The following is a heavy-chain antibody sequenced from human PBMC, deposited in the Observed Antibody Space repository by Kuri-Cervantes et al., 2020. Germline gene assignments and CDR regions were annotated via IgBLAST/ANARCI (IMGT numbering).Heavy chain of an antibody. J-gene: IGHJ4*02. V-gene: IGHV1-18*01. Sequence: ASVKVSCKTSSYTFTNYGISWVRQAPGQGLEWMGWISAYNGNTNYAQKLQGRVTMTTDTSTSTAYMELRSLRSDDTAVYYCYCRLLSGDYENWGQGTLVTVSS. CDR2: ISAYNGNT. CDR3: YCRLLSGDYEN. D-gene: IGHD4-17*01. CDR1: SYTFTNYG.